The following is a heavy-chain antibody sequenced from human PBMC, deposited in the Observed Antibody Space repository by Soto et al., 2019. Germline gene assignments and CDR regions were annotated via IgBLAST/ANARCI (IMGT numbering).Heavy chain of an antibody. Sequence: VSLRLSCAASGFTFSSYAMSWVRQAPGKGLEWVSAISGSGGSTYYADSVKGRFTISRDNSKNTLYLQMNSLRAEDTAVYYCAKDLRGVRFSGFDPWGQGTLVTVSS. J-gene: IGHJ5*02. CDR2: ISGSGGST. V-gene: IGHV3-23*01. CDR3: AKDLRGVRFSGFDP. CDR1: GFTFSSYA. D-gene: IGHD3-10*01.